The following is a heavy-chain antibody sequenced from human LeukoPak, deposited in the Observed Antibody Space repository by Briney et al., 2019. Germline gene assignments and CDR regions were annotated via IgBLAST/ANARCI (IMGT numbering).Heavy chain of an antibody. D-gene: IGHD3-10*01. J-gene: IGHJ6*02. Sequence: ASVKVSCKASGYTFTNYYMHWVRQAPGQGLEWMGIIIPSGGGTTYAQRFQGRVTMTRDTSTSTDYMELTSLRSEDTAVYYCARVTMLRGVVGTNGMDIWGQGTTVTVSS. CDR2: IIPSGGGT. CDR1: GYTFTNYY. V-gene: IGHV1-46*01. CDR3: ARVTMLRGVVGTNGMDI.